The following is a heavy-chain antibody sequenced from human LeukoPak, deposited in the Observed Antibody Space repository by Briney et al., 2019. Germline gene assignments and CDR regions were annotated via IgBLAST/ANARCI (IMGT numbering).Heavy chain of an antibody. D-gene: IGHD2-2*01. J-gene: IGHJ5*02. V-gene: IGHV1-46*01. CDR1: GYTFTSYY. Sequence: ASVKVSCKASGYTFTSYYMHWVGQAPGQGLEWMGIINPSGGSKSYAQKFQGRVTMTRETSTSTVYMELSSLRSEDTAVYYCARANYCSSTSCLFDPWGQGTLVTVSS. CDR3: ARANYCSSTSCLFDP. CDR2: INPSGGSK.